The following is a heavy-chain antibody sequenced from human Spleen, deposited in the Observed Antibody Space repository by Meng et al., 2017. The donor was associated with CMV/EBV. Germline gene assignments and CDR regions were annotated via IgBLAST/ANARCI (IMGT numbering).Heavy chain of an antibody. J-gene: IGHJ6*02. CDR3: ARVPARAAPGDNYYYYGMDV. Sequence: GESLKISCEASGFNFNSYNMHWVRQAPGKGLEWLSSISSRSNFIKYADAVKGRFTISRDNARNSVFLQMNRLRVKDTAVYYCARVPARAAPGDNYYYYGMDVWGQGTTVTVSS. V-gene: IGHV3-21*01. CDR2: ISSRSNFI. CDR1: GFNFNSYN. D-gene: IGHD6-13*01.